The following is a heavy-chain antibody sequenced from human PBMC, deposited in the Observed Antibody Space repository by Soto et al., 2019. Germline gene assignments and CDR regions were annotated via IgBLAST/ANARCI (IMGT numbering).Heavy chain of an antibody. V-gene: IGHV3-23*01. CDR3: AKLGTMGVFDN. J-gene: IGHJ4*02. D-gene: IGHD1-1*01. Sequence: EVQLLISGGGLVSPGGSLRLSCAASGFTFSSYAMSWVRQAPGKGLEWLAGITFRGDNTYYADSVKGRFSLSRDNSRNRLDLQMNNLKVEDTALYYCAKLGTMGVFDNWGQETLLTVSS. CDR2: ITFRGDNT. CDR1: GFTFSSYA.